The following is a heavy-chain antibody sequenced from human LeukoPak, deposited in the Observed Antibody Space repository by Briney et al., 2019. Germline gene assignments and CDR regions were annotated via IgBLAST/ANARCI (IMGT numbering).Heavy chain of an antibody. CDR2: IIPIFGTA. CDR3: ARCSCGYSYGPFDY. V-gene: IGHV1-69*13. J-gene: IGHJ4*02. Sequence: SVKVSCKASGYTFTSYAISWVRQAPGQGLEWMGGIIPIFGTANYAQKFQGRVTITADESTSTAYMELSSLRSEDTAVYYCARCSCGYSYGPFDYWGQGTLVTVSS. D-gene: IGHD5-18*01. CDR1: GYTFTSYA.